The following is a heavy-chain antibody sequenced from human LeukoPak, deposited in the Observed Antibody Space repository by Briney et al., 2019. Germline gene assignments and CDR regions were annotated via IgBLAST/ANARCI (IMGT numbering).Heavy chain of an antibody. J-gene: IGHJ4*02. V-gene: IGHV3-7*01. CDR1: GFTFRNYW. D-gene: IGHD6-13*01. CDR3: ARDTTYSSSWSDC. Sequence: GGSLRLSCAASGFTFRNYWMSWVRQAPGKGLEWVANIKQDGSEKYYVDSVKGRFTISRDNAKNSLYLQMNSLRAEDTAVFYCARDTTYSSSWSDCWGQGTLVTVSS. CDR2: IKQDGSEK.